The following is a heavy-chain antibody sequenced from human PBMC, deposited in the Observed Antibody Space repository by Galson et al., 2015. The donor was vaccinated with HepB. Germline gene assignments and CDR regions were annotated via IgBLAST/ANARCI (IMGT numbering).Heavy chain of an antibody. CDR3: AREFSHIVVVTATSFDY. D-gene: IGHD2-21*02. J-gene: IGHJ4*02. CDR2: ISYDGSNK. Sequence: SLRLSCAASGFTFSSYAMHWVRQAPGKGLEWVAVISYDGSNKYYADSVKGRFTISRDNSKNTLYLQMNSLRAEDTAVYYCAREFSHIVVVTATSFDYWGQGTLVTVSS. CDR1: GFTFSSYA. V-gene: IGHV3-30*04.